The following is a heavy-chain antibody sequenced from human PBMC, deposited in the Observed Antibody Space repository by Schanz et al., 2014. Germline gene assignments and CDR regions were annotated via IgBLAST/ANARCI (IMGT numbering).Heavy chain of an antibody. D-gene: IGHD3-10*01. V-gene: IGHV3-48*01. CDR1: GFTFSSHW. CDR2: ISGSSRTI. CDR3: ARIGGSVFDY. J-gene: IGHJ4*02. Sequence: EVQLVQSGGGLVQPGGSLRLSCAASGFTFSSHWMHWVRQAPGKGLEWVSYISGSSRTIYYADSMKGRFTVSRDNAENALYLQMNSLRAEDTAVYYCARIGGSVFDYWAQGTLVTVSS.